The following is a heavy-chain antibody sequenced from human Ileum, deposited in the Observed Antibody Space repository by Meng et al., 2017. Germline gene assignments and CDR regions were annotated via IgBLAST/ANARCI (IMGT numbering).Heavy chain of an antibody. Sequence: QRKRQWLGPGLGEPSGTLSLTCTVAGGSISSSFYWSWVRQSPGKGLEWIGQIYLAGSPNYNPSLESRVTISVDKSKNQFSLRLTSVTAADTAIFYCVRHGGKYFDSWGQGTLVTVSS. V-gene: IGHV4-4*02. CDR3: VRHGGKYFDS. J-gene: IGHJ4*02. D-gene: IGHD2-15*01. CDR2: IYLAGSP. CDR1: GGSISSSFY.